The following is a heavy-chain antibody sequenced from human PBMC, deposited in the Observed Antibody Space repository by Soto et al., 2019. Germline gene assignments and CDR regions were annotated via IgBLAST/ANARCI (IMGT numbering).Heavy chain of an antibody. CDR3: ARQRTQQPSAHRGYYYYYGMDV. Sequence: PGESLKISCKGSGYSFTSYWIGWLRQMPVKGLEWMGIIYPGDSDTRYSPSFQGQITISADKSISTAYLQWSSLKASDTAMYYCARQRTQQPSAHRGYYYYYGMDVWGQGTTVTVSS. CDR1: GYSFTSYW. CDR2: IYPGDSDT. V-gene: IGHV5-51*01. J-gene: IGHJ6*02. D-gene: IGHD2-2*01.